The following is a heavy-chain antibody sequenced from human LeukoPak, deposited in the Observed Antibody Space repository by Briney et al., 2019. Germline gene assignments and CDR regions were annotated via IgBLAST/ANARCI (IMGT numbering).Heavy chain of an antibody. CDR1: GFTFGKYW. D-gene: IGHD3-3*01. J-gene: IGHJ4*02. CDR3: ARDQYDTWSRRGNFDS. Sequence: GGSLRLSCVASGFTFGKYWMSWVRRAPGKGLEWVANIKLDGSEKNYVDSVKGRFTISRDNTKNSLYLQMNSLRAEDTAVFYCARDQYDTWSRRGNFDSWGQGTLVIVSS. CDR2: IKLDGSEK. V-gene: IGHV3-7*05.